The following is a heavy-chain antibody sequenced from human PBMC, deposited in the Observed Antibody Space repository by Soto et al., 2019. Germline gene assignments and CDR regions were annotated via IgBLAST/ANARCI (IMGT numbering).Heavy chain of an antibody. J-gene: IGHJ6*02. V-gene: IGHV1-69*12. CDR1: GGTFSSYA. Sequence: QVQLVQSGAEVKKHGSSVKVSCKASGGTFSSYAISWVRQAPGQGLEWMGGIIPIFGTANYAQKFQGRVTITADESTSTAYMELSSLRSEDTAVYYCARGAGGYDYYYYGMDVWGQGPTVTVSS. CDR2: IIPIFGTA. D-gene: IGHD5-12*01. CDR3: ARGAGGYDYYYYGMDV.